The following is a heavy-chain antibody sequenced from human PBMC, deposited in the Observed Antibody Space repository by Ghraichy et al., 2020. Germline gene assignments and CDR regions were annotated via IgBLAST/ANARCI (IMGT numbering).Heavy chain of an antibody. J-gene: IGHJ5*02. Sequence: GSLNISCAASGFTFSRFGMHWVRQAPGKGLEWVAIIWYDGSKKYYADSVKGRFTISRDNSKNTLYLQMNSLRAEDTAVYYCARGYCTTSSCNDRPWFDPWGQGTLVTVSS. CDR3: ARGYCTTSSCNDRPWFDP. CDR2: IWYDGSKK. V-gene: IGHV3-33*01. CDR1: GFTFSRFG. D-gene: IGHD2-2*01.